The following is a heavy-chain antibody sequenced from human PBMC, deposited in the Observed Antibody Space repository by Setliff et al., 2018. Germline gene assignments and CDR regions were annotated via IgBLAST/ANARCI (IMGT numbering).Heavy chain of an antibody. V-gene: IGHV4-4*07. Sequence: NPSETLSLTCTVSGGSITSYYWSWSRQPVGKGLEWIGRIYANGNTNYNASLKSRVAMSVDTSKNQFSLRVSSVTAADTAVYYCARSFSRREKFLLDYWGQGALVTVSS. CDR1: GGSITSYY. J-gene: IGHJ4*02. CDR2: IYANGNT. CDR3: ARSFSRREKFLLDY.